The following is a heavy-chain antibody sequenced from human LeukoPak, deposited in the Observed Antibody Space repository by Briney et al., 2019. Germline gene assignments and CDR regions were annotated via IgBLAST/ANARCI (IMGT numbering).Heavy chain of an antibody. D-gene: IGHD3-9*01. CDR2: IYYSGST. CDR1: GGSISSADYY. V-gene: IGHV4-30-4*08. J-gene: IGHJ6*02. Sequence: SQTLSLTCTVSGGSISSADYYWSWIRQPPGKGLEWIGYIYYSGSTSYNPSLKSRVTISLDTSKNQFSLKLSSVTAADTAVYYCAASNYDILTGYYPYYYYGMDVWGQGTTVTVSS. CDR3: AASNYDILTGYYPYYYYGMDV.